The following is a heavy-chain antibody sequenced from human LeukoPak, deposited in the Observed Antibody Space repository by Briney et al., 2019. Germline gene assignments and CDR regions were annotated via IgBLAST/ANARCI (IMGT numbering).Heavy chain of an antibody. CDR1: GFTFDDYA. CDR3: AKDTKGSIVVVTFDY. Sequence: GGSLRLSCAASGFTFDDYAMHWVRQAPGKGLEWVSGISWNSGSIGYADSVKGRFTISRDNAKNSLYLQMNSLRAEDTALYYCAKDTKGSIVVVTFDYWGQGTLVTVSS. CDR2: ISWNSGSI. D-gene: IGHD3-22*01. J-gene: IGHJ4*02. V-gene: IGHV3-9*01.